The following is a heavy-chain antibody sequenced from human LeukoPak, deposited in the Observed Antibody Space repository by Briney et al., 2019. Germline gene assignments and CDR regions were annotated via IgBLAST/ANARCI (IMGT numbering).Heavy chain of an antibody. Sequence: GGSLRLSCAASGFTFSSYSMNWVRQAPGKWLEWVSSISSSSSYINYADSVKGRFTIARDNAKNSLYLQMNSLRAEGTAVYYCARDGKYSGSYWGQGTLVTVSS. D-gene: IGHD1-26*01. CDR2: ISSSSSYI. CDR3: ARDGKYSGSY. V-gene: IGHV3-21*01. J-gene: IGHJ4*02. CDR1: GFTFSSYS.